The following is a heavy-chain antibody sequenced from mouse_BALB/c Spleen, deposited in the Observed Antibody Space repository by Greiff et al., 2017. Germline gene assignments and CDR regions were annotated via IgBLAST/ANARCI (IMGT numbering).Heavy chain of an antibody. CDR3: VRDGNYVDYYAMDY. Sequence: QVQLKQSGPGLVAPSQSLSITCTVSGFSLTSYDISWIRQPPGKGLEWLGVIWTGGGTNYNSAFMSRLSISKDNSKSQVFLKMNSLQTDDTAIYYCVRDGNYVDYYAMDYWGQGTSVTVSS. CDR1: GFSLTSYD. CDR2: IWTGGGT. D-gene: IGHD2-1*01. V-gene: IGHV2-9-2*01. J-gene: IGHJ4*01.